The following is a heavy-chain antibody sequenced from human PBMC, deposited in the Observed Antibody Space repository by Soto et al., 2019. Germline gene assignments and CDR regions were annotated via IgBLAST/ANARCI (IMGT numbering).Heavy chain of an antibody. Sequence: LSLTCAVSGGSISSSNWWSWVRQPPGKGLEWIGEIYHSGSTNYNPSLKSRVTISVDKSKNQFSLKLSSVTAADTAVYYCARVLGSGSCSPHYYGMDVWGQGTTVTVSS. CDR2: IYHSGST. D-gene: IGHD1-26*01. CDR1: GGSISSSNW. V-gene: IGHV4-4*02. J-gene: IGHJ6*02. CDR3: ARVLGSGSCSPHYYGMDV.